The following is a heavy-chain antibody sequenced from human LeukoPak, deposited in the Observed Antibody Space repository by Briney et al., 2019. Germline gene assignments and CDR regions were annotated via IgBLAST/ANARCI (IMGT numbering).Heavy chain of an antibody. CDR3: ASGITGTNNWFDP. V-gene: IGHV3-66*02. D-gene: IGHD1-20*01. J-gene: IGHJ5*02. CDR1: GFTVNSNY. Sequence: GGSLRLSCAASGFTVNSNYMTWFRQAPGKGLEWVSVIYSGGSTYYADSVKGRFTISRDNSKNTLYLQMNSLRAEDTAVYYCASGITGTNNWFDPWGQGTLVTVSS. CDR2: IYSGGST.